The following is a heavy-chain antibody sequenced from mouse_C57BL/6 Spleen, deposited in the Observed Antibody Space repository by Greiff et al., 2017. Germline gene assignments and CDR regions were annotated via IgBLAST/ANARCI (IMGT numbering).Heavy chain of an antibody. CDR1: GYTFTSYW. J-gene: IGHJ2*01. Sequence: VQLQQPGAELVKPGASVKLSCKASGYTFTSYWMHWVKQRPGQGLEWIGMIHPNSGSTNYNEKFKSKATLTVDKSSSTAYMQLSSLTSEDSAVYYCARFEIYYGNYFDYWGQGTTRTVSS. CDR2: IHPNSGST. D-gene: IGHD2-1*01. V-gene: IGHV1-64*01. CDR3: ARFEIYYGNYFDY.